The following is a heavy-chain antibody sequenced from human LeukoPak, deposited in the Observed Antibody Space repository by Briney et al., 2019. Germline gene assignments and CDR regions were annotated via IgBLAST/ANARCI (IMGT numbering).Heavy chain of an antibody. D-gene: IGHD3-3*01. Sequence: GESLRLSCAASGFTFSRRGMQWVRQAPGKGLEWVAAVSYDESNKYYADSVKGRFTISRDNSKNTLFLQMNSLRAEDTAVYYCAKDLTYYDFWSGYYIGAFDIWGQGTMVTVSS. V-gene: IGHV3-30*18. J-gene: IGHJ3*02. CDR3: AKDLTYYDFWSGYYIGAFDI. CDR1: GFTFSRRG. CDR2: VSYDESNK.